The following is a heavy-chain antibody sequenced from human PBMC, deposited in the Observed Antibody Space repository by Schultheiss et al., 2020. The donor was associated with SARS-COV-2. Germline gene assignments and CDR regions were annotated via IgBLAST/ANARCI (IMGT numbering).Heavy chain of an antibody. Sequence: ASVKVSCKASGYTFTSYAMHWVRQAPGQRLEWMGWINAGNGNTKYSQKFQGRVTITRDTSASTVYMELSSLRSDDTAVYYCARAEVIAAANYYYYGMDVWGQGTTVTVSS. J-gene: IGHJ6*02. CDR3: ARAEVIAAANYYYYGMDV. CDR2: INAGNGNT. CDR1: GYTFTSYA. V-gene: IGHV1-3*01. D-gene: IGHD6-13*01.